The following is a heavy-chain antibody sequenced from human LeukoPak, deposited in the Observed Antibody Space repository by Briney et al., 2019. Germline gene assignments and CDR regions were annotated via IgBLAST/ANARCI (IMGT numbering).Heavy chain of an antibody. Sequence: PGGSLRLSCAASGFTFSSYSMNWVRQAPGKGLEWVSSISSSSSYIYYADSVKGRFTISRDNAKNSLYLQMNSLRAEDTAVYYCAGDAMGATTGSIGYWGQGTLVTVSS. J-gene: IGHJ4*02. D-gene: IGHD1-26*01. V-gene: IGHV3-21*01. CDR1: GFTFSSYS. CDR3: AGDAMGATTGSIGY. CDR2: ISSSSSYI.